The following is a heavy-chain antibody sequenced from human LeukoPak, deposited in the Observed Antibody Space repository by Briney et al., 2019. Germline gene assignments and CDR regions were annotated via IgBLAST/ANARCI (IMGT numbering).Heavy chain of an antibody. CDR2: ISGSGGNT. CDR1: GFTFSSYA. V-gene: IGHV3-23*01. J-gene: IGHJ4*02. D-gene: IGHD2-15*01. Sequence: GGSLRLSCAASGFTFSSYAMSWVRQAPGKGLEWVSAISGSGGNTYYADSVEGRFTISRDNSQNTLYLQMNSLRAEDTAVYYCAKQRSEVVVAATNYWGQGTLVTVSS. CDR3: AKQRSEVVVAATNY.